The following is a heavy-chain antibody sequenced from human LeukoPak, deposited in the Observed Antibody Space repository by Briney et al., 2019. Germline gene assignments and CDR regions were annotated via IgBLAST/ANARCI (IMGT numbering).Heavy chain of an antibody. V-gene: IGHV3-23*01. J-gene: IGHJ5*02. CDR3: ARDYDSSGWSETPLWFDP. CDR1: GFTFGSSA. Sequence: SGGSLSLSCAASGFTFGSSAMSWVRQAPGKGLEWVSTVSGSGGSTYYADSVKGQFTISRDNAKNSLYLQMNSLRAEDTALYYCARDYDSSGWSETPLWFDPWGQGTLVTVSS. D-gene: IGHD6-19*01. CDR2: VSGSGGST.